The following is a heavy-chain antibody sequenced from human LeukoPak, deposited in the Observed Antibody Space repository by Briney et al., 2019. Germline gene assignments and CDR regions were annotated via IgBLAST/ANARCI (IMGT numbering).Heavy chain of an antibody. V-gene: IGHV4-4*07. Sequence: SETLSLTCTVSGGSMSPYYWSWIRQPAGKGLEWIGRIYFSGSTNYNPSLKSRVTMSVDTSKNQFSLKLSSVTAADTAVYYCARDFGGYGSGSYLGYWGQGTLVTVSS. CDR3: ARDFGGYGSGSYLGY. CDR1: GGSMSPYY. CDR2: IYFSGST. J-gene: IGHJ4*02. D-gene: IGHD3-10*01.